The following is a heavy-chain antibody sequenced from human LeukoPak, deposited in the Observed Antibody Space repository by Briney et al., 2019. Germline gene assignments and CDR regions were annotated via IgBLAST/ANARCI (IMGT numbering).Heavy chain of an antibody. Sequence: SETLSLTCTVSGGSISSYYWSWIRQPAGKGLEWIGRIYTSGSTNYNPSLKSRVTMSVDTSKNQFSLKLSSVTAADTAVYYCARQGDGFWRDLFDPWGQGTLVTVSS. CDR2: IYTSGST. J-gene: IGHJ5*02. CDR1: GGSISSYY. CDR3: ARQGDGFWRDLFDP. V-gene: IGHV4-4*07. D-gene: IGHD3-3*01.